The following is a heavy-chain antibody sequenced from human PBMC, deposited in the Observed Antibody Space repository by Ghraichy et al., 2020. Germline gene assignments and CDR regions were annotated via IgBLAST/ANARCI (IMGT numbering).Heavy chain of an antibody. CDR2: VNDSGIV. Sequence: SETLSLICAVSGGSFSGYYWTWIRQSPGKGLEWLGEVNDSGIVRSNPSLRGRVSLSIDSSKWQFSLKLASVTTADTAVYYCARGAGSGSYFVYYYDLWGQGTTVTVSS. D-gene: IGHD3-10*01. CDR3: ARGAGSGSYFVYYYDL. CDR1: GGSFSGYY. V-gene: IGHV4-34*01. J-gene: IGHJ6*02.